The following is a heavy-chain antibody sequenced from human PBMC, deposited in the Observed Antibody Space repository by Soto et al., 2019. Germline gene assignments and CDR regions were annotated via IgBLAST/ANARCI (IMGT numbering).Heavy chain of an antibody. Sequence: GPSVKVSCKASGVTFSSYTISWVRQAPGQGLEWMGRIIPILGIANYAQKFQGRVTITADKSTSTAYMELSSLRSEDTAVYYCASFLGDPDLYYFDYWGQGTLVTVSS. J-gene: IGHJ4*02. CDR2: IIPILGIA. CDR3: ASFLGDPDLYYFDY. D-gene: IGHD2-21*02. CDR1: GVTFSSYT. V-gene: IGHV1-69*02.